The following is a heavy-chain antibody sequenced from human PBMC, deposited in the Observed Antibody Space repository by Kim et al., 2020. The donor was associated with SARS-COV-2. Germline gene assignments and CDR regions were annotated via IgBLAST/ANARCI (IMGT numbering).Heavy chain of an antibody. D-gene: IGHD4-17*01. CDR3: ARGPSFGDYDY. Sequence: GGSLRLSCAASGFTFRNYIMHWVRQAPGKGLEWVAAISHDGSIEHYADSVKGRFTISRDNSKNMLFLQMNSLRPEDTALFYCARGPSFGDYDYWGQGTLVTVSS. V-gene: IGHV3-30*04. J-gene: IGHJ4*02. CDR2: ISHDGSIE. CDR1: GFTFRNYI.